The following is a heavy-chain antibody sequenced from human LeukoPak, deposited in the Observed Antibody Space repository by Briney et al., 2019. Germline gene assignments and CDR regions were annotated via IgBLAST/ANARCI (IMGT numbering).Heavy chain of an antibody. CDR2: IWYDGSNK. CDR1: GFTFSIFG. Sequence: GGSLILSCAASGFTFSIFGMHWVRQAPGKGLEWVEVIWYDGSNKNYADSVKGRFTISRDNSKSTLYLEMNSLRAEDTAVYYCARVLNYYDSSGFSAADLWGQGTLVTVSS. CDR3: ARVLNYYDSSGFSAADL. J-gene: IGHJ5*02. V-gene: IGHV3-33*01. D-gene: IGHD3-22*01.